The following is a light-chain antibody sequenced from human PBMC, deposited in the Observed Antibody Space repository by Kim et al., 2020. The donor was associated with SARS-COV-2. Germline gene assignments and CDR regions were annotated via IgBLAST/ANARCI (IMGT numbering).Light chain of an antibody. V-gene: IGLV3-19*01. J-gene: IGLJ2*01. CDR2: AER. CDR3: NSRDSSDNHRV. Sequence: ALSQTGKVTCQGDSLRAHYASWYQERPEQAPVLVRYAERSRASGIPDRFSGSSSGDTACLTITGAQAEDEADYYCNSRDSSDNHRVFGGGTQLTV. CDR1: SLRAHY.